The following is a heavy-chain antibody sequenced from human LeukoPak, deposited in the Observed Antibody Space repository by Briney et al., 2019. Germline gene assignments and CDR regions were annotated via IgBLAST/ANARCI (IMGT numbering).Heavy chain of an antibody. CDR3: ARTSYIKWLRADDAFDI. V-gene: IGHV1-18*01. Sequence: AASVKVSCKASGYTFTSYGISWVRQAPGQGLEWMGWISAYNGNTKYVQKLQGRVTMTTDTSTSIAYMELRSLRSDDTAVYYCARTSYIKWLRADDAFDIWGQGTMVTVYS. J-gene: IGHJ3*02. D-gene: IGHD5-12*01. CDR1: GYTFTSYG. CDR2: ISAYNGNT.